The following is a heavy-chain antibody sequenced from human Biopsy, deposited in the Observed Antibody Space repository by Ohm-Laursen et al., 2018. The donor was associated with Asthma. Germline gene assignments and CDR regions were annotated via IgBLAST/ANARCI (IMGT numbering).Heavy chain of an antibody. CDR2: HDHEEGGT. CDR3: ASDFPKDYVRYNFQF. V-gene: IGHV1-24*01. J-gene: IGHJ4*02. Sequence: ASVKVSCNLSGYTLTDLSMHWVRQAPGQGLEWMGGHDHEEGGTVNARRFQGRVTMTEDTSTDTAYMELSSLSSDDTAVYYCASDFPKDYVRYNFQFWGQGTLVTVSS. CDR1: GYTLTDLS. D-gene: IGHD4-17*01.